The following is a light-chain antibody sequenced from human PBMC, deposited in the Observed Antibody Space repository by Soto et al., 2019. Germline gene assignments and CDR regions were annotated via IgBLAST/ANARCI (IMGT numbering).Light chain of an antibody. V-gene: IGKV3-20*01. CDR3: QQYRT. CDR2: EAS. CDR1: QSVSSSS. Sequence: EIVLTQSPGTLSLSPGDRATLPCRASQSVSSSSLAWYQQNPGPAPSLPIYEASSWATGIPDRFSGSGSGTVFTLTIRRLEPEDFAVYYCQQYRTFGQGTKVEIK. J-gene: IGKJ1*01.